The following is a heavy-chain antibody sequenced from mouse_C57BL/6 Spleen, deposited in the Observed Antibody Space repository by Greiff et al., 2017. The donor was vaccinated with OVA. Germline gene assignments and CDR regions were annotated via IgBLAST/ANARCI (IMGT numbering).Heavy chain of an antibody. CDR2: INPNNGGT. V-gene: IGHV1-26*01. CDR1: GYTFTDYY. J-gene: IGHJ2*01. Sequence: EVQLQQSGPELVKPGASVKISCKASGYTFTDYYMNWVKQSPGKSLEWIGDINPNNGGTSYNQKFKGKATLTVDKSSSTAYMELRSLTSEDSAVYYCARRDFYYWGQGTTLTVSS. D-gene: IGHD3-3*01. CDR3: ARRDFYY.